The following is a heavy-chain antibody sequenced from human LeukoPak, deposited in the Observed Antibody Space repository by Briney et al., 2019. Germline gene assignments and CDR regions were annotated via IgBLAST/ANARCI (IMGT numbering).Heavy chain of an antibody. CDR3: ARGSPYGDLGDY. CDR2: ISAYNGNT. V-gene: IGHV1-18*01. D-gene: IGHD4-17*01. J-gene: IGHJ4*02. CDR1: GYTFTSYS. Sequence: EASVKVSCKASGYTFTSYSINWVRQAPGQGLEWMGWISAYNGNTNYAQKFQGRVTMTRNTSISTAYMELSSLRSEDTAVYYCARGSPYGDLGDYWGQGTLVTVSS.